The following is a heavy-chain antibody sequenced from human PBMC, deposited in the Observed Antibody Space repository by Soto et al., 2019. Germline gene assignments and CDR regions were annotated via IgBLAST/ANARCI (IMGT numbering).Heavy chain of an antibody. Sequence: SKTLSLTCSVSGGSMSKFYWSWIRKTAGKGLEWMGRVYATGTSDYNPSLRSRIAMSVDISKKTFSLRLRSVTAADTGVYYCVRDGSKTLRDCFDPWGQGILVTVSS. CDR1: GGSMSKFY. CDR3: VRDGSKTLRDCFDP. J-gene: IGHJ5*02. V-gene: IGHV4-4*07. CDR2: VYATGTS. D-gene: IGHD4-17*01.